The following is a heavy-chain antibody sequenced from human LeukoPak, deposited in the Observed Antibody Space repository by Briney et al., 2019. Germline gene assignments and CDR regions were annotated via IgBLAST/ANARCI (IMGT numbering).Heavy chain of an antibody. D-gene: IGHD2-15*01. Sequence: GGSLRLSCAASGFTFNNYAMAWVRQTPGKGLEWVSIISGSGDITKYADSVKGRFTISRDNSKNTLFLQMNSLTAEDTAIYSCARPRLEYCSGGSCFDAFDIWGQGTMVTVSS. CDR3: ARPRLEYCSGGSCFDAFDI. CDR1: GFTFNNYA. J-gene: IGHJ3*02. V-gene: IGHV3-23*01. CDR2: ISGSGDIT.